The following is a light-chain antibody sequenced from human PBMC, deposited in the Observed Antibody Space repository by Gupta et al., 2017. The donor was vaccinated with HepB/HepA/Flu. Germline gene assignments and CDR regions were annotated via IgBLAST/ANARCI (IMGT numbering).Light chain of an antibody. J-gene: IGKJ1*01. CDR3: RQGTHWPWT. CDR2: KVS. V-gene: IGKV2-30*01. Sequence: DVVMTQSPLSLPVSLGQTASISCRSSQSLVYSDGNTYLNWFQQRPGQSPRRLIYKVSNRDSGVPEISCGRGSGTNVTLKISRGEAEDVVVYYCRQGTHWPWTFGQGTKVEIK. CDR1: QSLVYSDGNTY.